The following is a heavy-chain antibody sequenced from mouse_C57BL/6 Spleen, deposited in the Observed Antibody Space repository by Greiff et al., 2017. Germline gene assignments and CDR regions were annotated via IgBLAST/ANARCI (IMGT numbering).Heavy chain of an antibody. V-gene: IGHV5-17*01. CDR2: ISSGSSTI. CDR3: ARGGGYSPWFAY. J-gene: IGHJ3*01. CDR1: GFTFSDYG. Sequence: EVQVVESGGGLVKPGGSLKLSCAASGFTFSDYGMHWVRQAPEKGLEWVAYISSGSSTIYYADTVKGRFTISRDNAKNTLFLQMTSLRSEDTAMYYCARGGGYSPWFAYWGQGTLVTVSA. D-gene: IGHD2-3*01.